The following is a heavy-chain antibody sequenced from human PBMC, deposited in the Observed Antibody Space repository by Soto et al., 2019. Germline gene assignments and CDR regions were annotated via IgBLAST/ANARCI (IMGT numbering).Heavy chain of an antibody. D-gene: IGHD1-26*01. CDR3: AKDLHSGSYYFDY. Sequence: GGSLRLSCAVSGFTFSSYGMHWVRQAPGKGLEWVAVISYDGSYKYYADPVKGRFTISRDNYKNTLYLQMNSLRAEDTAVYYCAKDLHSGSYYFDYWGQGTLVTVSS. J-gene: IGHJ4*02. CDR1: GFTFSSYG. CDR2: ISYDGSYK. V-gene: IGHV3-30*18.